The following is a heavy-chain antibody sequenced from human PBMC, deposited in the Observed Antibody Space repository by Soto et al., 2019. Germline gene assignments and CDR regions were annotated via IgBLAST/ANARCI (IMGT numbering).Heavy chain of an antibody. V-gene: IGHV4-59*01. CDR3: AREVGYSSGWYSFDY. CDR2: IYYSGST. J-gene: IGHJ4*02. Sequence: SQTLSLTCTVSGGSISSYYWSWIRQPPGKGLEWIGYIYYSGSTNYNPSLKSRVTISVDTSKNQFSLKLSSVTAADTAVYYCAREVGYSSGWYSFDYWGQGTLVTVSS. CDR1: GGSISSYY. D-gene: IGHD6-19*01.